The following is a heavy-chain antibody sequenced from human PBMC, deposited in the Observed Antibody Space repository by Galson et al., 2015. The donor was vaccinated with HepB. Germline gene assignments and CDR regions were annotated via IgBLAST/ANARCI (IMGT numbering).Heavy chain of an antibody. J-gene: IGHJ6*02. Sequence: SVKVSCKASGGTFSSYAISWVRQAPGQGLEWMGGIIPIFGTANYAQKFQGRVTITADKSTSTAYMELSSLRSEDTAVYYCARQVPAATCPGYYYYGMDVWGQGTTVTVSS. CDR1: GGTFSSYA. V-gene: IGHV1-69*06. CDR3: ARQVPAATCPGYYYYGMDV. D-gene: IGHD2-2*01. CDR2: IIPIFGTA.